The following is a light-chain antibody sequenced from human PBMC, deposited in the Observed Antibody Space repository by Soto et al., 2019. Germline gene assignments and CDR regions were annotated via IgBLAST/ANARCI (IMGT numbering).Light chain of an antibody. CDR3: KQYNSYQYT. Sequence: DIQMTQSPSTLSGSVGDRVTITCRASQTISSWLAWYQQKSGKAPKLLIYKASTLKSGVPSRFSGSGSGKEFTLTISSLQPDDFATYYCKQYNSYQYTFGQGTKVDIX. J-gene: IGKJ2*01. CDR1: QTISSW. CDR2: KAS. V-gene: IGKV1-5*03.